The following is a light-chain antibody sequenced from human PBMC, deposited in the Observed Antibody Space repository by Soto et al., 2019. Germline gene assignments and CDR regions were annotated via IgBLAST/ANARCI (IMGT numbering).Light chain of an antibody. J-gene: IGKJ3*01. CDR1: QGISSS. Sequence: DIQMTQSPSSLSASVGDRVTITCRASQGISSSLAWYQHKPGKVPELLIYAASTLHSGVPSRFSGSGSGTDSTLTISSLQPEDVATYYCQEYYSPPFTFGPGTKVNFK. V-gene: IGKV1-27*01. CDR2: AAS. CDR3: QEYYSPPFT.